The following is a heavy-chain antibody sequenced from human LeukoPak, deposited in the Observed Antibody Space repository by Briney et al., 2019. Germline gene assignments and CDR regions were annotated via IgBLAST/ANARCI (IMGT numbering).Heavy chain of an antibody. CDR3: ARDRGSSWYYAFDI. CDR1: GGSISSYY. CDR2: IYTSGST. V-gene: IGHV4-4*07. D-gene: IGHD6-13*01. Sequence: TSETLSLTCTVSGGSISSYYWSWIQQPAGKGLEWIGRIYTSGSTNYNPSLKSRVTMSVDTSKNQFSLKLSSVTAADTAVYYCARDRGSSWYYAFDIWGQGTMVTVSS. J-gene: IGHJ3*02.